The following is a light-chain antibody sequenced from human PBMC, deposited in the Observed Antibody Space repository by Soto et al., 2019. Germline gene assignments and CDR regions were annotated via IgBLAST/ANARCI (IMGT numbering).Light chain of an antibody. V-gene: IGKV3-11*01. CDR1: QSVSTY. CDR3: QQRYNWPPLT. CDR2: DAS. Sequence: EIVLTQSPATLSLSPGDRATLFCRASQSVSTYLAWYQQKPGQAPRLLIYDASNRATGIPARFSGSGSGTDFTLTISSLEPEDFAVYYCQQRYNWPPLTFGGGTKVDIK. J-gene: IGKJ4*01.